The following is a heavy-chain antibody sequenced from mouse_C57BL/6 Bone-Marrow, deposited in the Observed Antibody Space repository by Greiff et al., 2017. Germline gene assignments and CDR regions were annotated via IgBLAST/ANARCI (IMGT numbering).Heavy chain of an antibody. Sequence: VQLQQSGAELVRPGASVSLSCTASGFNIKDDYMHWVKQWPEQGLEWIGWIDPENGDTEYASKFQGKATITAGTSSNTAYLQLSSLTSEDTAVYNCTTDATTVAYYCDYWGQGTTLTVSS. CDR1: GFNIKDDY. D-gene: IGHD1-1*01. J-gene: IGHJ2*01. V-gene: IGHV14-4*01. CDR2: IDPENGDT. CDR3: TTDATTVAYYCDY.